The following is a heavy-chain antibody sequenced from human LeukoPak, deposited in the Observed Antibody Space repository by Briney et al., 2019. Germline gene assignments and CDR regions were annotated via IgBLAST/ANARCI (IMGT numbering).Heavy chain of an antibody. J-gene: IGHJ4*02. V-gene: IGHV3-7*03. CDR3: ARDVGAKDY. CDR2: IRHDGSET. CDR1: GFPFSSYW. D-gene: IGHD1-26*01. Sequence: GGSLRLSCAASGFPFSSYWMSWVRQAPGKGLEWVANIRHDGSETYYVDSLRGRFTISRDNAKNSLYLQMNSLRAEDTAVYYRARDVGAKDYWGQGTLVTVSS.